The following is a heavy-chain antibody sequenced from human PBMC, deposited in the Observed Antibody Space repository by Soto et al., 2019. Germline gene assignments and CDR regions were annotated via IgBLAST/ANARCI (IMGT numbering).Heavy chain of an antibody. Sequence: SVKVSCKASGGTFSSYAISWVRQAPGQGLEWMGGIIPIFGTANYAQKFQGRVTITADESTSTAYMELSSLRSEDTAVYYCASHYYDSSGYPRFDYWGQGTLVTVSS. CDR1: GGTFSSYA. J-gene: IGHJ4*02. CDR2: IIPIFGTA. V-gene: IGHV1-69*13. D-gene: IGHD3-22*01. CDR3: ASHYYDSSGYPRFDY.